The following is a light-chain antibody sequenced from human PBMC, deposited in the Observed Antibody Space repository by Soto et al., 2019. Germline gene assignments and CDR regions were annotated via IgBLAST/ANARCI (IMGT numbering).Light chain of an antibody. Sequence: DIQLTQSPSFLSASVGDRVTITCRASQGIGSNLARYQQKPGKVPTLLIYAASTLQSGVPSRFSGGGSGTEFTLTITSLQPEDFATYYCQQLNNNPLTFGGGTKVDIK. CDR2: AAS. V-gene: IGKV1-9*01. J-gene: IGKJ4*01. CDR1: QGIGSN. CDR3: QQLNNNPLT.